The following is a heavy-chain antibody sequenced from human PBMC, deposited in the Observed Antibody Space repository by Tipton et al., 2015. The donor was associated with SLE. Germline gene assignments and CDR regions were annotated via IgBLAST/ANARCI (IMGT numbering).Heavy chain of an antibody. CDR3: AREGSSGWYYYYYYMDV. V-gene: IGHV3-33*01. J-gene: IGHJ6*03. CDR1: GFTFSSYG. Sequence: SLRLSCAASGFTFSSYGMHWVRQAPGKGLEWVAVIYYDGSNKYYADSVKGRFTISRDNSKNTLYLQMNSLRAEDTAVYYCAREGSSGWYYYYYYMDVWGKGTTVTVSS. D-gene: IGHD6-19*01. CDR2: IYYDGSNK.